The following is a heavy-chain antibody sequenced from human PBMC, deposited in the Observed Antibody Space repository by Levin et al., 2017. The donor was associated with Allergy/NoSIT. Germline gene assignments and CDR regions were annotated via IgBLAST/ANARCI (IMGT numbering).Heavy chain of an antibody. J-gene: IGHJ4*02. CDR2: IYSGGTT. D-gene: IGHD2-15*01. CDR1: GFTVSNNY. CDR3: ARNRHCIGGRCYSV. V-gene: IGHV3-53*01. Sequence: GESLKLSCAASGFTVSNNYMRWVRHAPGKGLEWVSLIYSGGTTYYADSVKGRFTISRDNSKNTVYLQMNSLRAEDTAVYYCARNRHCIGGRCYSVWGQGTLVTVSS.